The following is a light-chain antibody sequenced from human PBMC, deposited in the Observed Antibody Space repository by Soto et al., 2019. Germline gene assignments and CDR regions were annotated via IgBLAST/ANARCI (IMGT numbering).Light chain of an antibody. CDR3: QQRSNWPPYT. CDR1: QSVSSY. J-gene: IGKJ2*01. CDR2: DAS. Sequence: ELVLPQSPATLSLSPGERATLSCRASQSVSSYLAWYQQKPGQAPRLLIYDASNRATGIPARFSGSGSGTDFTLTISSLEPEDCAVYYCQQRSNWPPYTVGQGTKLEIK. V-gene: IGKV3-11*01.